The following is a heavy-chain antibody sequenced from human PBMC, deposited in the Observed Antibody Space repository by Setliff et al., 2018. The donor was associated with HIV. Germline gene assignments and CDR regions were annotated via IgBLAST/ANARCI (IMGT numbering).Heavy chain of an antibody. D-gene: IGHD1-26*01. CDR3: VKPGWELKKKAGLFES. CDR2: VRYDGSNI. Sequence: LRLSCAASGFTFDSYGMHWVRQAPGKGLEWVAFVRYDGSNIYYGDSVKGRFTISRDDSKNTLNLRMNSLRPEDTAVYYCVKPGWELKKKAGLFESWGQGTLVTVSS. CDR1: GFTFDSYG. V-gene: IGHV3-30*02. J-gene: IGHJ4*02.